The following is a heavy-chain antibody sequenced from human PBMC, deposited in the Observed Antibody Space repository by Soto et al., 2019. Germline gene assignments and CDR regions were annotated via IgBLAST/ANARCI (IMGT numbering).Heavy chain of an antibody. V-gene: IGHV4-59*01. CDR2: IYYSGST. CDR3: ARALQRSSSSWYDY. D-gene: IGHD6-13*01. J-gene: IGHJ4*02. Sequence: SETLSLTCTVAGGSISSYYWSWIRQPPGKGLEWIGYIYYSGSTNYNPSLKSRVTISVDTSKNQFSLKLSSVTAADTAVYYCARALQRSSSSWYDYWGQGTLVTVSS. CDR1: GGSISSYY.